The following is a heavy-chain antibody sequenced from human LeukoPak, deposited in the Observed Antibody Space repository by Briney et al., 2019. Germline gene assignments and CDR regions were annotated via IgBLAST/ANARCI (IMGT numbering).Heavy chain of an antibody. CDR3: AKEVKVYWLSEYYFDF. D-gene: IGHD3-9*01. CDR2: ISGSGDGT. J-gene: IGHJ4*02. Sequence: GGSLRLSCAASGFTFSDYGMSWVRQAPGKGLEWVSAISGSGDGTYYADSVKGRFTISRDNSKNTVYLQMNSLRAEDTAIYYCAKEVKVYWLSEYYFDFWGQEILVTVSS. V-gene: IGHV3-23*01. CDR1: GFTFSDYG.